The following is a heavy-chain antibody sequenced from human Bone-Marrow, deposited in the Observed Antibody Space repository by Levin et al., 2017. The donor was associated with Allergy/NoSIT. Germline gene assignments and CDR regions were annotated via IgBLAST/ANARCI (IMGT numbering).Heavy chain of an antibody. V-gene: IGHV1-8*01. D-gene: IGHD6-13*01. CDR1: GYTFTSYD. Sequence: ASVKVSCKTSGYTFTSYDINWVRRATGQGLEWMGWMNPNSGNTGYAQKFQGRVTMTRDTSITTAYMELSSLRSEDTGVYYCARGESRSSVYWGQGTLVTVSS. CDR2: MNPNSGNT. CDR3: ARGESRSSVY. J-gene: IGHJ4*02.